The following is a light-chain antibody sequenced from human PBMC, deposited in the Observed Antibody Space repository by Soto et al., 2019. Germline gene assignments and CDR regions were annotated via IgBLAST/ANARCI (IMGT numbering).Light chain of an antibody. CDR2: DAS. CDR3: QQYEDLPAT. V-gene: IGKV1-33*01. Sequence: DIQMTQSPSSLSAFVGDRVTLTCQASPDISNYLNWYQQKPGKAPTLLIYDASDLKTGVPSRFSGGGSGTDLTFTISSLQPEDIATYYGQQYEDLPATFGPGTKVNI. J-gene: IGKJ3*01. CDR1: PDISNY.